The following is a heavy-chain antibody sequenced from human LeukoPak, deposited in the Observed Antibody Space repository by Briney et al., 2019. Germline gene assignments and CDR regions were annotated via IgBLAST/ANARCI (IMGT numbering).Heavy chain of an antibody. Sequence: SQTLSLTCTVSGGSISRGDYYWSWIRQPPGKGLEWIGYIYYSGSTYYNPSLKSRVTISVDTSKNQFSLKLSSVTAADTAVYYCARVVPAAVTPDYWGQGTLVTVSS. V-gene: IGHV4-30-4*08. D-gene: IGHD2-2*01. CDR1: GGSISRGDYY. CDR3: ARVVPAAVTPDY. J-gene: IGHJ4*02. CDR2: IYYSGST.